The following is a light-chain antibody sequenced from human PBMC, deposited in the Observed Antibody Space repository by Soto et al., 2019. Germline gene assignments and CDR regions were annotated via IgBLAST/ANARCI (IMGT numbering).Light chain of an antibody. J-gene: IGLJ3*02. CDR2: NNN. CDR3: ASWDDSLDGPGVL. V-gene: IGLV1-44*01. CDR1: GSNIGRST. Sequence: QSVLTQPPSASGTPGQRVTISCSGSGSNIGRSTVNWYQQLPGTAPKLLVYNNNQRPSGVPDRFSGSKSGTSASLAISGLQSEDEADYYCASWDDSLDGPGVLFGGGTKLTVL.